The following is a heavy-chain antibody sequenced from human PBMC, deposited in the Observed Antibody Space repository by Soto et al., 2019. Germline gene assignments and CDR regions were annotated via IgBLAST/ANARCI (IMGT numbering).Heavy chain of an antibody. Sequence: QVQLVQSGAEGKKPGSSVKVSCKASGGTFSSYAISWVRQAPGQGLEWMGGIIPIFATADYAQKFQGRVTITADESTSTAYMERSSLRSEDTAVYYCAISITGTVSYYYGMDVWGQGPTVTVSS. D-gene: IGHD1-20*01. J-gene: IGHJ6*02. CDR1: GGTFSSYA. CDR2: IIPIFATA. V-gene: IGHV1-69*12. CDR3: AISITGTVSYYYGMDV.